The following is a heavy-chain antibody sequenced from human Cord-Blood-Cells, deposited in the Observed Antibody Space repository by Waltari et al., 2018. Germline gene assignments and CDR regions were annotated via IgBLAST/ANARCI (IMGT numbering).Heavy chain of an antibody. J-gene: IGHJ3*02. CDR2: IIHIFGTA. CDR3: ARDVGSYYAFDI. V-gene: IGHV1-69*06. CDR1: GGTFSSYA. Sequence: QVQLVQSGAEVKKPGSSVKVSCKASGGTFSSYAISWVRQAPGQGLEWMGGIIHIFGTANYEQKFQGRVTITADKSTSTAYMELRSLRSEDTAVYYCARDVGSYYAFDIWGQGTMVTVSS. D-gene: IGHD1-26*01.